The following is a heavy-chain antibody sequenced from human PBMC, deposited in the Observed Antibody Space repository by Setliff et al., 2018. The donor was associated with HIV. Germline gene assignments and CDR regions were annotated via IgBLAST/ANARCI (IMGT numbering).Heavy chain of an antibody. D-gene: IGHD3-22*01. CDR1: GFTFSSYG. CDR3: ARPHSAQYYYDSSGYPGAFDI. J-gene: IGHJ3*02. CDR2: IWYDGSNK. Sequence: PGGSLRLSCAASGFTFSSYGMHWVRQAPGKGLEWVAVIWYDGSNKYYADSVKGRFTISRDNSKNTLYLQMNSLRAEDMAVYYCARPHSAQYYYDSSGYPGAFDIWGQGTMVTVSS. V-gene: IGHV3-33*01.